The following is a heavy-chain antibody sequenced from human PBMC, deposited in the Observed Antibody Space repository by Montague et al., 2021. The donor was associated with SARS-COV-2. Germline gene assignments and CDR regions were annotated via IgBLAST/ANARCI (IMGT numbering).Heavy chain of an antibody. Sequence: SLRLSCAASGFTFRSYWMHWVRQVPGRGPVWVSRIKPDGTSTHYAASVKGRFIVSRDNARNTLSLQMTNMRADDTAIYYCVRPLWSGDSDYYFESWGQGTLVTVSS. CDR3: VRPLWSGDSDYYFES. CDR1: GFTFRSYW. CDR2: IKPDGTST. J-gene: IGHJ4*02. D-gene: IGHD3-10*01. V-gene: IGHV3-74*01.